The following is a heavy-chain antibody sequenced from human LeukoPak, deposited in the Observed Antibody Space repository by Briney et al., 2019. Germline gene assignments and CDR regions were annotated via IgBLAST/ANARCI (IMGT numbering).Heavy chain of an antibody. CDR3: AKVGSGNDYY. Sequence: GSLXLSCKASGITFRIHGMFWVRQAPGKGLEWVASIRYDGSRQFYADSVKGRFTISRDNSRNTVDVQMNSLRIEDTAVYYCAKVGSGNDYYWGQGTLVTVSS. J-gene: IGHJ4*02. CDR1: GITFRIHG. D-gene: IGHD5-12*01. CDR2: IRYDGSRQ. V-gene: IGHV3-30*02.